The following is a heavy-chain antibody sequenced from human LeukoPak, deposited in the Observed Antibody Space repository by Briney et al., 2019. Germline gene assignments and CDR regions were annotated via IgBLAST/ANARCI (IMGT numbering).Heavy chain of an antibody. CDR1: GFTFSSYA. D-gene: IGHD2-2*01. CDR3: AKAMPCTSTICYRFDY. Sequence: GGSLRLSCATSGFTFSSYAMSWVRQAPGKGLEWVSAISNSGDSTNYADSVKGRFTISRDISKNTLCLQMNTLRAEDTALYYCAKAMPCTSTICYRFDYWGRGTLVTVSS. J-gene: IGHJ4*02. CDR2: ISNSGDST. V-gene: IGHV3-23*01.